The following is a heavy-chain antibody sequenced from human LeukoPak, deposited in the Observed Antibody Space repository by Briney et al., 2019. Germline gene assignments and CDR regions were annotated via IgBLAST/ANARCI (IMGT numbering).Heavy chain of an antibody. D-gene: IGHD3-3*02. V-gene: IGHV3-30*18. CDR1: GFTFSIYG. CDR2: ISYDGSNK. J-gene: IGHJ6*03. Sequence: QPGRSLRLSCAASGFTFSIYGMHWVRQAPGKGLEWVAVISYDGSNKYYADSVKGRFTISRDNSKNTLYLQMNSLRAEDTAVYYCAKDWRFIISIPYYYYYMDVWGKGTTVTVSS. CDR3: AKDWRFIISIPYYYYYMDV.